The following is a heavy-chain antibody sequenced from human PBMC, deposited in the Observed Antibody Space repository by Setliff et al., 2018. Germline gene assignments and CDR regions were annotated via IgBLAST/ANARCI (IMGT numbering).Heavy chain of an antibody. CDR3: AKSSGSSSATNLEY. CDR2: ITDDGDTT. V-gene: IGHV3-23*01. D-gene: IGHD3-10*01. J-gene: IGHJ4*02. Sequence: PGESLKISCTTSGFTFFSYTMNWVRQAPGKGLEWVSAITDDGDTTHYAGSVKGRFTIDRDNTNSKLYLQMNSLRVEDTALHYCAKSSGSSSATNLEYLGPGTLVTVSS. CDR1: GFTFFSYT.